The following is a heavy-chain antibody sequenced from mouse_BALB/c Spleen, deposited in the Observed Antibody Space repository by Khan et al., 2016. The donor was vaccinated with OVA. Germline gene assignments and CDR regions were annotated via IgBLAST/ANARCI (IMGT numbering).Heavy chain of an antibody. Sequence: EVQLKQSGAELVRPGASVKISCKAFGYTFTNHHINWVKQRPGQDLDWIGYINPYYDSSNYHQKINGKATLTVDKTSSTAYLELSSLTSEYSEVYSCARACGVRRYAWFSYWGQGTLVTVSA. V-gene: IGHV1S45*01. CDR3: ARACGVRRYAWFSY. CDR2: INPYYDSS. J-gene: IGHJ3*01. D-gene: IGHD2-14*01. CDR1: GYTFTNHH.